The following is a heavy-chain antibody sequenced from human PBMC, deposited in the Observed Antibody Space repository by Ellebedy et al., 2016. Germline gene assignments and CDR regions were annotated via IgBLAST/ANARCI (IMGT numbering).Heavy chain of an antibody. CDR2: IYHSGST. D-gene: IGHD4-17*01. J-gene: IGHJ3*02. V-gene: IGHV4-38-2*02. CDR3: AREDGDYLSFMQAAFDI. Sequence: SETLSLTCTVSGYSISSGYYWGWIRQPPGTGLEWIGSIYHSGSTYYNPSLKSRVTISVDTSKNQFSLTLSSVTAADTAVYYCAREDGDYLSFMQAAFDIWGQGTMVTVSS. CDR1: GYSISSGYY.